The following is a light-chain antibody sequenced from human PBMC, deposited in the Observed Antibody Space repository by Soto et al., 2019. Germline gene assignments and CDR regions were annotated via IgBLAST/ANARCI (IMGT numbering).Light chain of an antibody. CDR2: DTS. Sequence: EIVLTQSPGTLSLSPGERATLSCRASQSVSNNYLAWYQQKPGQTPRLLIYDTSTRATGVPARFSGSRSGTDFTLTISSLEPEDFAVYYCQQRSNWPLTFGGGTKVDIK. J-gene: IGKJ4*01. CDR3: QQRSNWPLT. V-gene: IGKV3-11*01. CDR1: QSVSNNY.